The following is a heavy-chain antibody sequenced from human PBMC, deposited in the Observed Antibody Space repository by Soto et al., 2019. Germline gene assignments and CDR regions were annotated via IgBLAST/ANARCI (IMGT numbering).Heavy chain of an antibody. CDR3: TRDPLIAVAAYDAFDI. Sequence: QVQLVESGGGVVQQGGSLRLSCAASGFTFSSYGMHWVRQAPGKGLEWVAVIWYDGSNKYYADSVKGRYTISRDDSKNTVYLQMNSLGAEDTAVYYCTRDPLIAVAAYDAFDIWGQGTSVTVSS. V-gene: IGHV3-33*01. J-gene: IGHJ3*02. D-gene: IGHD6-19*01. CDR2: IWYDGSNK. CDR1: GFTFSSYG.